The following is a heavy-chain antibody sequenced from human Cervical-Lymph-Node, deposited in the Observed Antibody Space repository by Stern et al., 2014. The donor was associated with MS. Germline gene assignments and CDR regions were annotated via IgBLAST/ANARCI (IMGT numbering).Heavy chain of an antibody. CDR3: AKSFYRDHSPFYYGMDV. CDR2: LHYRGSR. Sequence: QVQLQESGPGLVQPSATLSLTCTVSGGSVSNTSYFWGWIRQPPGKGLEWIGSLHYRGSRNFNPSLKSRVTISVDTSKTQFSLKVTSVTAADSAMYYCAKSFYRDHSPFYYGMDVWGQGTTVTVSS. D-gene: IGHD2/OR15-2a*01. CDR1: GGSVSNTSYF. J-gene: IGHJ6*02. V-gene: IGHV4-39*01.